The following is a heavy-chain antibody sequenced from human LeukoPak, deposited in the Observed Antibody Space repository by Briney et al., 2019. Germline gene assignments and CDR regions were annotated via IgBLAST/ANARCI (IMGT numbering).Heavy chain of an antibody. CDR2: IYYFGTT. J-gene: IGHJ4*02. Sequence: SETLSLTCTVSGGSIIDSSYYWGWLRQPPGKGLEWIVNIYYFGTTLHNPSLKSRVTMSVDTSKNQFSLKLSSVTAADTAVYYCARDSHAWYGQYYFDFWGQGALVTVSS. V-gene: IGHV4-39*07. D-gene: IGHD6-13*01. CDR3: ARDSHAWYGQYYFDF. CDR1: GGSIIDSSYY.